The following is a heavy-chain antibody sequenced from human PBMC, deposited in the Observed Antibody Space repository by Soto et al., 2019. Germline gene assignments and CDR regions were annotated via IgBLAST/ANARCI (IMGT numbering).Heavy chain of an antibody. V-gene: IGHV3-23*01. Sequence: GGSLRLSCAASGFTFSSYAMSWVRQAPGKGLEWVSAISGSGGSTYYADSVKGRFTISRDNSKNTLYMQMNSLRAEDTAVYYCARQTGLLVEYYYYMDVWGKGTTVTVSS. D-gene: IGHD1-1*01. CDR3: ARQTGLLVEYYYYMDV. J-gene: IGHJ6*03. CDR2: ISGSGGST. CDR1: GFTFSSYA.